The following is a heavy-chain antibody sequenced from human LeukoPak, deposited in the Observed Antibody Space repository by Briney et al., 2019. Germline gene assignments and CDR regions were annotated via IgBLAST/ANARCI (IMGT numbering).Heavy chain of an antibody. V-gene: IGHV1-2*02. D-gene: IGHD3-10*01. Sequence: ASVKVSCKASGYTFTGYFMHWVRQAPGQGLEWMGWINPNSGGTDYAQKFQGRVTMTRDTSISTAYMELSRLRSDDTAVYYCARALLRGVSFVDYWGQGTLVTVSS. CDR1: GYTFTGYF. CDR3: ARALLRGVSFVDY. J-gene: IGHJ4*02. CDR2: INPNSGGT.